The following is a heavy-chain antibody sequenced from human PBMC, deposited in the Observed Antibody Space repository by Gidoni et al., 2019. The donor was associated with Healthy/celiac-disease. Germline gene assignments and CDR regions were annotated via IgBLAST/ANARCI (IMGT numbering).Heavy chain of an antibody. V-gene: IGHV3-23*01. J-gene: IGHJ4*02. CDR1: GFTFSSYA. CDR2: ISGSGGST. D-gene: IGHD3-3*01. Sequence: EVQLLESGGGLVQPGGSLRLSCAAAGFTFSSYAMSWVRQAPGKGLGWVSAISGSGGSTYYADSVKGRFTISRDNSKNTLYLQMNSLRAEDTAVYYCAKPPYYDFWSGYFLFDYWGQGTLVTVSS. CDR3: AKPPYYDFWSGYFLFDY.